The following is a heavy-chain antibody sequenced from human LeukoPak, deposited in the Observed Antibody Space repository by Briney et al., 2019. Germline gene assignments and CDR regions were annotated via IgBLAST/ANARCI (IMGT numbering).Heavy chain of an antibody. V-gene: IGHV3-48*03. Sequence: GGSLRLSCVASGFSFRAYEMNSVRQAPGKGLEWISYISVGGSDEDYAESVKGRFSISRDNAKNSLFLQMNSLRVEDTAVYYCARDVGFNNGWPAWGQGTLVTVSS. J-gene: IGHJ5*02. D-gene: IGHD6-19*01. CDR1: GFSFRAYE. CDR3: ARDVGFNNGWPA. CDR2: ISVGGSDE.